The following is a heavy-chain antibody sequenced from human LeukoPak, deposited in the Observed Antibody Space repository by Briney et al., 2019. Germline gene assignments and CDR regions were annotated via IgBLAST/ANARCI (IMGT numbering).Heavy chain of an antibody. CDR3: ARRSGTYFDY. V-gene: IGHV5-51*01. Sequence: GESLKISCKGSGYTLTNYWIGWVRQMPGQGLEWMGIIYPGDSDTKYSPSFQGQVTISADKSISTAYLQWSSLKASDTAMYYCARRSGTYFDYWGQGTLVTVSS. D-gene: IGHD1-26*01. CDR1: GYTLTNYW. CDR2: IYPGDSDT. J-gene: IGHJ4*02.